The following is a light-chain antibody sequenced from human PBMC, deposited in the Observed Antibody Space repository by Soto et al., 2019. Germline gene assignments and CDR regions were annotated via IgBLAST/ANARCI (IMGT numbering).Light chain of an antibody. CDR2: DAS. J-gene: IGKJ3*01. CDR1: EDISKY. V-gene: IGKV1-33*01. CDR3: QQYDNLPTFT. Sequence: DIQMTQSPSSLSASLGDRVTITCQASEDISKYLHWYQQKPGKAPNLLIYDASTLETGVPSRFSGSGSGTDFTFTIRSLQPEDFATYYCQQYDNLPTFTFGPGTTVHIK.